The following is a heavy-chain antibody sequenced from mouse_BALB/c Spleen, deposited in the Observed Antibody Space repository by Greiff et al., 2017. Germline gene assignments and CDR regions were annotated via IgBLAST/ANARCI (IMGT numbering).Heavy chain of an antibody. CDR2: ISSGGST. D-gene: IGHD1-1*01. CDR1: GFTFSSYA. V-gene: IGHV5-6-5*01. Sequence: EVMLVESGGGLVKPGGSLKLSCAASGFTFSSYAMSWVRQTPEKRLAWVASISSGGSTYYPDSVKGRFTISRDNARNILYLQMSSLRSEDTAMYYCASDYYGSSWFAYWGQGTLVTVSA. CDR3: ASDYYGSSWFAY. J-gene: IGHJ3*01.